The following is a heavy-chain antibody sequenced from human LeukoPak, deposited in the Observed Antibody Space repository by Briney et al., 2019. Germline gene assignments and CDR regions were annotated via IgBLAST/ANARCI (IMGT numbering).Heavy chain of an antibody. CDR3: ARVQRYYYDSSGYFDY. D-gene: IGHD3-22*01. V-gene: IGHV4-39*07. CDR2: IYYSGST. Sequence: PSETLSLTCTVSGGSISSSSYYWGWIRQPPGKGLEWIGSIYYSGSTYYNPSLKSRVTISVDTSKNQFSLKLSSVTAADTAVYYCARVQRYYYDSSGYFDYWGQGTLVTVSS. CDR1: GGSISSSSYY. J-gene: IGHJ4*02.